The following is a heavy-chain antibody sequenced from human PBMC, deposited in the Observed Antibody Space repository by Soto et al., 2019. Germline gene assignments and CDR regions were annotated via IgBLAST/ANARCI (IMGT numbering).Heavy chain of an antibody. CDR1: GFTFSRSW. Sequence: PGGSLRLSCAASGFTFSRSWMHWVRQAPGKGLEWVAAISNDGNRQLYADSVKDRFTISRDNSRNTLDLQMNNLRTEDTGVYFCARDIYSYGSVGTPDIWGQGTMVTVSS. V-gene: IGHV3-30-3*01. J-gene: IGHJ3*02. CDR3: ARDIYSYGSVGTPDI. D-gene: IGHD5-18*01. CDR2: ISNDGNRQ.